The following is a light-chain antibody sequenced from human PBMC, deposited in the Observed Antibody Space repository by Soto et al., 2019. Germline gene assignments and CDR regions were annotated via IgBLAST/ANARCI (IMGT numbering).Light chain of an antibody. Sequence: DIQMTQSPSTLSASVGDRVTITCRASQSISTWLAWYQQKPGEAPNLLIYKASTLRSGVPSRISGSGSGTEFTLTISSLQPDDFATYYCQQYSIYSRTFGQGTKVELK. CDR3: QQYSIYSRT. CDR2: KAS. CDR1: QSISTW. V-gene: IGKV1-5*03. J-gene: IGKJ1*01.